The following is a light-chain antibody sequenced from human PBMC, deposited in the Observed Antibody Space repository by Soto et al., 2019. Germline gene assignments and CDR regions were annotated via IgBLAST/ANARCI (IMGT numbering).Light chain of an antibody. CDR1: SGHSSYA. Sequence: QLVLTQSPSASASLGASVKLTCTLSSGHSSYAIAWHQQQPEKGPRYLMKLNSDGSHSKGDGIPDRFSGSSSGAERYLTISGRQLEDEADYYCQTLGTGIQVFGTGTKLTVL. CDR2: LNSDGSH. J-gene: IGLJ1*01. CDR3: QTLGTGIQV. V-gene: IGLV4-69*01.